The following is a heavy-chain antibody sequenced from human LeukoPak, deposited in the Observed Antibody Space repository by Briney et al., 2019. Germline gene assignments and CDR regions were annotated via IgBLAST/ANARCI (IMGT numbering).Heavy chain of an antibody. CDR1: GYTFTTYG. CDR2: VSGYTGNT. D-gene: IGHD5/OR15-5a*01. V-gene: IGHV1-18*01. J-gene: IGHJ4*02. CDR3: ARGEVSASLYYFDF. Sequence: TSVKVSCKTSGYTFTTYGVSLVRQAPGPGLEWMGWVSGYTGNTNYAERFQGRVTMTTDTSTSTVYMELTSLRSDDTAVYYCARGEVSASLYYFDFWGQGTLVTVS.